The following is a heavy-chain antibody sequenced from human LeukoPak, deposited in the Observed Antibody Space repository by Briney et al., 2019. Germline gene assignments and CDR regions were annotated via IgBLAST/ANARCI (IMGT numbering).Heavy chain of an antibody. Sequence: GSLRLSCAASGLTFSSRWMSWVRQAPGKGLEWVGNIQPDGREQYPVDSVKGRFTISRDNAKNSLYLQMNSLRAEDTAVYYCAELGITMIGGVWGKGTTVTISS. V-gene: IGHV3-7*01. CDR2: IQPDGREQ. CDR1: GLTFSSRW. J-gene: IGHJ6*04. CDR3: AELGITMIGGV. D-gene: IGHD3-10*02.